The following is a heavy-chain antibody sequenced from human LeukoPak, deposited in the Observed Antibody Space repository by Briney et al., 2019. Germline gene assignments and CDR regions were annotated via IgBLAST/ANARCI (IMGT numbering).Heavy chain of an antibody. CDR2: TSSSDAGT. J-gene: IGHJ4*02. V-gene: IGHV3-23*01. CDR3: TRDPIMGVPDYFDY. D-gene: IGHD1-26*01. Sequence: GGSLRLSCAASGFTLSSYAMSWVRQAPGKGLEWVSATSSSDAGTYYAESVRGRFTISRDNSRNTLYLQLNSLRAEDTAVYYCTRDPIMGVPDYFDYWGQGTLVAVSS. CDR1: GFTLSSYA.